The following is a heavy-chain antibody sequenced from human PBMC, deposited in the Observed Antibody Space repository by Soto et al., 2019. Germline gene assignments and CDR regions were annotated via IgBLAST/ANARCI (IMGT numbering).Heavy chain of an antibody. Sequence: EVQLLESGGILVQPGGSLRLSCAASGFTFSTYAMSWVRQAPGKGLEWVSTISSTVGSTYYADSVKGRFSISRDTSKNTVFLQMNSLRGEDTAVYYCAKRSPYYFDYWGQGTLVTVSS. V-gene: IGHV3-23*01. CDR3: AKRSPYYFDY. CDR2: ISSTVGST. J-gene: IGHJ4*02. CDR1: GFTFSTYA.